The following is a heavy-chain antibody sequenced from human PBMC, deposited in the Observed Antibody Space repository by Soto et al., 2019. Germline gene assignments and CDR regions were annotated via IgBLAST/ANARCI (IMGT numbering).Heavy chain of an antibody. Sequence: CTVAGGKSDVVGGRCILIRQPPGKGLEWIGFIHYSGSTNYNPSLKSRVTMSVDTSKNQFSLKLTSVNAADTAVYYCTRGGDAYKNGHWGQGTLVTVSS. D-gene: IGHD2-21*01. CDR3: TRGGDAYKNGH. CDR2: IHYSGST. V-gene: IGHV4-61*08. J-gene: IGHJ4*02. CDR1: GGKSDVVGGR.